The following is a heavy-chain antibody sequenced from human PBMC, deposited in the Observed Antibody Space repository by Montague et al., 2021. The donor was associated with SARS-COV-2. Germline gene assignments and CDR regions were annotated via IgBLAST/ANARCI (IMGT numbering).Heavy chain of an antibody. Sequence: SETLSLTCTVSGGSISTSGYYWSWIRQHPGKGLEWIGYISYSGSTNYNPSLKSRVTISVDTSKNQFSLKLSSVTAADTAVYYCARLRGDYGGTYDTFDIWGQGTMVTVSS. CDR1: GGSISTSGYY. CDR3: ARLRGDYGGTYDTFDI. J-gene: IGHJ3*02. V-gene: IGHV4-39*01. D-gene: IGHD4-23*01. CDR2: ISYSGST.